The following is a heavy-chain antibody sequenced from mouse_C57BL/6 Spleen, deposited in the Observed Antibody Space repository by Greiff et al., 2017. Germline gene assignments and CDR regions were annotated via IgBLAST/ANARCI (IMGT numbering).Heavy chain of an antibody. CDR2: IYPGDGDT. CDR1: GYAFSSSW. CDR3: ARSGSSGYEGFAY. V-gene: IGHV1-82*01. D-gene: IGHD3-2*02. J-gene: IGHJ3*01. Sequence: QVQLQQSGPELVKPGASVKISCKASGYAFSSSWMNWVKQRPGKGLEWIGRIYPGDGDTNYNGKFKGKATLTADKSSSTAYMQLSSLTSEDSAVYFCARSGSSGYEGFAYWGQGTLVTVSA.